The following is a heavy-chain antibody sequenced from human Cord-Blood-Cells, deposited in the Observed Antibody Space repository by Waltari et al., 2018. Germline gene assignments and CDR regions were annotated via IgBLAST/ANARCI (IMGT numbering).Heavy chain of an antibody. V-gene: IGHV1-2*02. D-gene: IGHD6-13*01. CDR2: INPKRCGT. CDR1: GYTFTGYY. CDR3: ARVGPYSSNGFDP. Sequence: QVQLVQSGAEVKKPGASVKVSCKASGYTFTGYYMHWVRQAPGQGLEWMGRINPKRCGTNYAQKFQGRGTRTRDTSISTAYMELSRLRSDDTAVYYCARVGPYSSNGFDPWGQGTLVTVSS. J-gene: IGHJ5*02.